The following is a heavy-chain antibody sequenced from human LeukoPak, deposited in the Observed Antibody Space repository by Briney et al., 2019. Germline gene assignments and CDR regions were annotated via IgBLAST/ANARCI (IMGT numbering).Heavy chain of an antibody. CDR3: AILRITMLRGVSNRDNWFDP. CDR1: GGSFSGYY. D-gene: IGHD3-10*01. J-gene: IGHJ5*02. CDR2: ANHSGST. Sequence: KPSETLSLTCAVYGGSFSGYYWSWIRQPPGKGLEWIGEANHSGSTNYNPSLKSRVTISVDTSKNQFSLKLSSVTAADTAVYYCAILRITMLRGVSNRDNWFDPWGQGTLVTVSS. V-gene: IGHV4-34*01.